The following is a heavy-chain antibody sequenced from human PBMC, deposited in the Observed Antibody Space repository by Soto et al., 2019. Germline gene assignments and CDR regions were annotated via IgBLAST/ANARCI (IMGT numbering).Heavy chain of an antibody. V-gene: IGHV3-30-3*01. CDR2: ISSDASYK. CDR3: SRSLYSTSSDWFDP. D-gene: IGHD5-18*01. CDR1: GFTFNRYA. Sequence: QVQLVESGGGVVQPGRSLRLSCAASGFTFNRYAMHWVRQAPGKGLEWVAVISSDASYKFYTDSVKGRFTISRDTSTNTLYLQMNSLRSDDTAVYYCSRSLYSTSSDWFDPWGQGTLVTVSS. J-gene: IGHJ5*02.